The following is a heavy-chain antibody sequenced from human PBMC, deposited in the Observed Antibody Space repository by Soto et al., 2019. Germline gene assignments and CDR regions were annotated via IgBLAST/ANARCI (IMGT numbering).Heavy chain of an antibody. CDR2: LYDVDGS. V-gene: IGHV3-53*01. D-gene: IGHD1-1*01. Sequence: DVQLVESGGGLIQPGESLRLSCAAFGLTISGKKYVAWVRQAPGKGLEWVSALYDVDGSFYADSVTGRFTTSSDSSKTTVYLQMNDLCPDDTAVYYCATWHEREHAFDVWGQGTTVTISS. CDR3: ATWHEREHAFDV. J-gene: IGHJ3*01. CDR1: GLTISGKKY.